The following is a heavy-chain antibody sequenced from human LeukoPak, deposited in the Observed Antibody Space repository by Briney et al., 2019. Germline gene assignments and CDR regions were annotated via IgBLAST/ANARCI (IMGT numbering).Heavy chain of an antibody. J-gene: IGHJ4*02. CDR2: TYYRSRWYN. D-gene: IGHD5-18*01. V-gene: IGHV6-1*01. CDR1: GDSVSSNSAA. CDR3: AVGYGYLLG. Sequence: SQTLSLTCAISGDSVSSNSAAWNWIRQSPSRGLEWLGRTYYRSRWYNGFAPSVKSRITISPDTSKNQFSLQLNSVTPEDTAVYYCAVGYGYLLGWGQGILATVSS.